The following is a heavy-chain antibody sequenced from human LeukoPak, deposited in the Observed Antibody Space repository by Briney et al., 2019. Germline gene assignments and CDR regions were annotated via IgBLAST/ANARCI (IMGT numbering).Heavy chain of an antibody. D-gene: IGHD6-13*01. Sequence: SGGSLRLSCAASGFTFSSYWMSWVRQAPGKGLEWVANIKQDESEKYYVDSVRGRFTISRDNAKNSLYLQMNSLRAEDTAKYYCARDWITYSTRWYVSAFDYWGQGTLVTVSS. J-gene: IGHJ4*02. V-gene: IGHV3-7*01. CDR2: IKQDESEK. CDR1: GFTFSSYW. CDR3: ARDWITYSTRWYVSAFDY.